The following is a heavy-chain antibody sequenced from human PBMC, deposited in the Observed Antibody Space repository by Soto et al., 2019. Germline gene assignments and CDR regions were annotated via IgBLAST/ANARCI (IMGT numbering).Heavy chain of an antibody. J-gene: IGHJ4*02. CDR2: INPNSGGT. D-gene: IGHD3-3*01. CDR3: ARVSTIFGVVALGY. V-gene: IGHV1-2*02. CDR1: GYTLTAYY. Sequence: ASVKVSCKASGYTLTAYYMHWVRQAPGQGLEWMGWINPNSGGTNYAQKFQGRVTMTRDTSISTAYMELSRLRSDDTAVYYCARVSTIFGVVALGYWGQGTLVTVSS.